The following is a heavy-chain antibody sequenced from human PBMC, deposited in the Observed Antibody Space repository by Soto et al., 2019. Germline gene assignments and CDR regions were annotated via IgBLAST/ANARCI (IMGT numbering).Heavy chain of an antibody. D-gene: IGHD5-12*01. Sequence: GGSLRLSCAASGFTFSSYSMNWVRQAPGKGLEWVSSISSSSSYIYYADSVKGRFTISRDNAKNSLYLQMNSLRAEDTAVYYCAKRAAKGWLQLNHFDYWGQGTLVTVSS. V-gene: IGHV3-21*04. J-gene: IGHJ4*02. CDR3: AKRAAKGWLQLNHFDY. CDR2: ISSSSSYI. CDR1: GFTFSSYS.